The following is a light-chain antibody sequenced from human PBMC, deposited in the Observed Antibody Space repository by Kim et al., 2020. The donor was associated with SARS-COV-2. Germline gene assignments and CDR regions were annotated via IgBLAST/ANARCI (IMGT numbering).Light chain of an antibody. V-gene: IGKV3-11*01. CDR2: DAS. Sequence: LSPGKRAPLAGRASQRVRTSLAWYQQRSGQAPSVLIYDASNRATGIPARFSGSGSGTDFTLTISSLQPEDFAVYYCQQRSSWPLTFGGGTKLEI. CDR1: QRVRTS. CDR3: QQRSSWPLT. J-gene: IGKJ4*01.